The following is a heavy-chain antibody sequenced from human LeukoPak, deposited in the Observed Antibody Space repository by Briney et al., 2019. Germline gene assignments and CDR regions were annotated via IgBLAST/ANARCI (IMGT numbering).Heavy chain of an antibody. CDR3: ARAKSTTYYYDSSGSEDAFDI. CDR2: INPNSGGT. V-gene: IGHV1-2*04. Sequence: GASVKVSCKASGYAFTGYYMHWVRQAPGQGLEWMGWINPNSGGTNYAQKFQGWVTMTRDTSISTAYMELSRLRSDDTAVYYCARAKSTTYYYDSSGSEDAFDIWGQGTMVTVTS. CDR1: GYAFTGYY. D-gene: IGHD3-22*01. J-gene: IGHJ3*02.